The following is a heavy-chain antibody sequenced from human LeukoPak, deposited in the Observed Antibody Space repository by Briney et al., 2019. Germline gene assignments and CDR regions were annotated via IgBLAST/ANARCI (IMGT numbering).Heavy chain of an antibody. J-gene: IGHJ4*02. CDR2: INSDGSEK. CDR1: GFIFSNYW. D-gene: IGHD1-1*01. CDR3: ARSTAGFDY. V-gene: IGHV3-7*01. Sequence: GGSLRLSCAASGFIFSNYWMSWVRQAPGKGLEWVTNINSDGSEKYYVDSVKGRFTISRDNAKNSLYLQMNSLRAEDTAVYYCARSTAGFDYWGQGILVIVSS.